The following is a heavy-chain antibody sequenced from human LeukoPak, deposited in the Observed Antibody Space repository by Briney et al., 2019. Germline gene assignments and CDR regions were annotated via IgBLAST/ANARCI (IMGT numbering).Heavy chain of an antibody. CDR3: AKETPSYGSGSLGHF. Sequence: GGSLRLSCAASGFAFSSYGMHWVRQAPGKGLGWVAFIRFDERNEYYADSVQGRFTISRDNSKNTLHLQMNSLRADDTAVYYCAKETPSYGSGSLGHFWGQGTLVTVSS. CDR1: GFAFSSYG. CDR2: IRFDERNE. V-gene: IGHV3-30*02. J-gene: IGHJ4*02. D-gene: IGHD3-10*01.